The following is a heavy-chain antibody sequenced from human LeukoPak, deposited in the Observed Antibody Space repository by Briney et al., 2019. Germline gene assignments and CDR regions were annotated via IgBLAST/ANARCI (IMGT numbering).Heavy chain of an antibody. V-gene: IGHV3-66*01. CDR1: GLTASSNY. CDR3: ARSNCNSCYRGVWYYFDY. CDR2: IYSGGST. D-gene: IGHD1/OR15-1a*01. J-gene: IGHJ4*02. Sequence: PRGSLRLSCAASGLTASSNYMSWVRQAQGGWLEWVSVIYSGGSTYYADSVKGRFTITRDNSKNTLFLQMNSLRVDDTAVYYCARSNCNSCYRGVWYYFDYWGQGTLVTVSS.